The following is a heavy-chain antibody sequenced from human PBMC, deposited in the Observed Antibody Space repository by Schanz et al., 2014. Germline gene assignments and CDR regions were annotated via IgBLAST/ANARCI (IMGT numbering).Heavy chain of an antibody. J-gene: IGHJ3*02. V-gene: IGHV1-18*01. Sequence: QLMQSGSEVRKPGASVKVSRKASGYIFGSHGMTWVRQAPGQGPELMGWINAHTGNTQYAQKFQGRVNMTRDTVTTTVHLELTRMRTDDTAIYYCARVHIATYHYNSPGAFDIWGQGTRVTVSS. D-gene: IGHD3-10*01. CDR1: GYIFGSHG. CDR2: INAHTGNT. CDR3: ARVHIATYHYNSPGAFDI.